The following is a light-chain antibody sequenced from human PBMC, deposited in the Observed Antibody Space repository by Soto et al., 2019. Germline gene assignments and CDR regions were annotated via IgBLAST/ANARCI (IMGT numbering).Light chain of an antibody. CDR3: QQYKTWRT. CDR1: QSVSSH. J-gene: IGKJ1*01. V-gene: IGKV3-15*01. Sequence: EIVMTQSPGTLSVSPGARVTLSCRASQSVSSHLAWYQQKPGQAPRLLIYGASTRATGIPARFSGSGSGTECTLTISSLQSEDFALYYCQQYKTWRTFGQGTKVEIK. CDR2: GAS.